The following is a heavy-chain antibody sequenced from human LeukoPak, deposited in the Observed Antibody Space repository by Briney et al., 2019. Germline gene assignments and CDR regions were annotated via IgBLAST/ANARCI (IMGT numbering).Heavy chain of an antibody. CDR2: ISGSGGST. CDR1: GGSISSSSHY. D-gene: IGHD3-3*01. V-gene: IGHV3-23*01. Sequence: ETLSLTCTVSGGSISSSSHYWGWIRQPPGKGLEWVSAISGSGGSTYYADSVKGRFTISRDNSKNTLYLQMNSLRAEDTAVYYCAKRFEFDYWGQGTLVTVSS. J-gene: IGHJ4*02. CDR3: AKRFEFDY.